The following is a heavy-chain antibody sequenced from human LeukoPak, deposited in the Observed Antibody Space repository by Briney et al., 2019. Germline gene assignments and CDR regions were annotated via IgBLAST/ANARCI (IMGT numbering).Heavy chain of an antibody. CDR3: ALDANIAVAGKLDY. D-gene: IGHD6-19*01. CDR2: ISSSSSYI. Sequence: SPGGSLRLSCAASGFTFSSYTMNWVRQAPGKGLEWVSSISSSSSYIYYADSVKGRFTISRDNAKNSLYLQMNSLRAEDTAVYYCALDANIAVAGKLDYWGQGTLVTVSS. J-gene: IGHJ4*02. V-gene: IGHV3-21*01. CDR1: GFTFSSYT.